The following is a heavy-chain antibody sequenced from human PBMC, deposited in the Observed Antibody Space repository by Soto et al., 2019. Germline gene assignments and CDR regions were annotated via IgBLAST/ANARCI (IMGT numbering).Heavy chain of an antibody. D-gene: IGHD3-9*01. CDR3: ARVNILSGYQY. V-gene: IGHV4-4*02. CDR2: IDHSGST. Sequence: QVQLQESGPGLVKPSGTLSLTCAVSGGSISSSNWWSWVRQPPGKGLEWIGEIDHSGSTNYNPSPKHRVTISVDKSKTQCSLKLSSVTDADTAVYYCARVNILSGYQYWGQGTLVTVSS. J-gene: IGHJ4*02. CDR1: GGSISSSNW.